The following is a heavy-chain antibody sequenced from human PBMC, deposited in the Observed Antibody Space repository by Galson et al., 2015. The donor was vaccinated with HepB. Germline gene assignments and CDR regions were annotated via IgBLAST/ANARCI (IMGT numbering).Heavy chain of an antibody. Sequence: SLRLSCAASGFTVSSNYMSWVRQAPGKGLEWVSVIYSGGSTYYADSVKGRFTISRDNSKNTLYLQMNSLRAEDTAVYYCQYRQLVQWNYYYGMDVWGQGTTVTVSS. D-gene: IGHD6-6*01. J-gene: IGHJ6*02. V-gene: IGHV3-66*02. CDR3: QYRQLVQWNYYYGMDV. CDR2: IYSGGST. CDR1: GFTVSSNY.